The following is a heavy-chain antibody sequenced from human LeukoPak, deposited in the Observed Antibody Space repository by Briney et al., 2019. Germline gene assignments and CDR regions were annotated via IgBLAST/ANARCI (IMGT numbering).Heavy chain of an antibody. CDR1: GFTFSSYS. Sequence: GGPLRLSCAASGFTFSSYSMNWLRKAPGKGLEWVSSISSSSSYIYYADSVKGRFTIPRDNAKNSLYLQMNSLRAEDTAVYYCARDFYDSSGYLDYWGQGTLVTVSS. J-gene: IGHJ4*02. V-gene: IGHV3-21*01. D-gene: IGHD3-22*01. CDR2: ISSSSSYI. CDR3: ARDFYDSSGYLDY.